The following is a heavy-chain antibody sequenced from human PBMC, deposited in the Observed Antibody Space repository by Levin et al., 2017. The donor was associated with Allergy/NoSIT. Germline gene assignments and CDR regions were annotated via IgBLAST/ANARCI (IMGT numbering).Heavy chain of an antibody. Sequence: GGSLRLSCAASGFTFRSYGMHWVRQAPGKGLEWVAVVSYDGSNKYHADSVKGRFTISRDNSKNTLYLQMNSLRAEDTAVYYCAKDFRPYVDRDYGMDVWGQGTTVTVSS. CDR3: AKDFRPYVDRDYGMDV. V-gene: IGHV3-30*18. D-gene: IGHD5-12*01. J-gene: IGHJ6*02. CDR2: VSYDGSNK. CDR1: GFTFRSYG.